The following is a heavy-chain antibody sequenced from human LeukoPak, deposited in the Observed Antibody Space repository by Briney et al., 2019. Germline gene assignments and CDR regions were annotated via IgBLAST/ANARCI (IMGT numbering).Heavy chain of an antibody. Sequence: GGSLRLSCAASGFTFDDYAMHWVRQAPGEGVEWVSGISWNSGSIGYAGSVKGRFTISRDNAKNSLYLQMNSLRAEAAALYYCAKATPVGDYYYYGMDVWGQGTTVTVSS. CDR1: GFTFDDYA. J-gene: IGHJ6*02. CDR3: AKATPVGDYYYYGMDV. V-gene: IGHV3-9*01. CDR2: ISWNSGSI. D-gene: IGHD3-10*01.